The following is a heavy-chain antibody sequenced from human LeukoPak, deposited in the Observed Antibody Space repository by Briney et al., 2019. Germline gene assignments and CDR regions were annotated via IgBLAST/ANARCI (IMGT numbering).Heavy chain of an antibody. CDR3: ANGFMVRGAIPEEHFDY. Sequence: GGSLRLSCAASGFTFDDYAMHWVRRAPGKGLEWVSLISGDGGSTYYADSVKGRFTISRDNSKNSLYLQMNSLRTEDTALYYCANGFMVRGAIPEEHFDYWGQGTLVTVSS. J-gene: IGHJ4*02. D-gene: IGHD3-10*01. CDR1: GFTFDDYA. CDR2: ISGDGGST. V-gene: IGHV3-43*02.